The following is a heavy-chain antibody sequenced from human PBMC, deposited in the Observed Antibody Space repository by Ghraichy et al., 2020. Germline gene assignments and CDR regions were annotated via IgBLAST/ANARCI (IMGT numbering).Heavy chain of an antibody. J-gene: IGHJ4*02. CDR2: INHSGST. CDR3: ARGNYVVY. V-gene: IGHV4-34*01. CDR1: GGSFSGYY. Sequence: SETLSLTCAVYGGSFSGYYWSWIRQPPGKGLEWIGEINHSGSTNYNPSLKSRVTISVDTSKNQFSLKLSSVTAADTAVYYCARGNYVVYWGQGTLVTVSS.